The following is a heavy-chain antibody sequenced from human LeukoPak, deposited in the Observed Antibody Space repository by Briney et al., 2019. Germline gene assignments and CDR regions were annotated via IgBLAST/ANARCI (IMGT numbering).Heavy chain of an antibody. D-gene: IGHD2-15*01. J-gene: IGHJ4*02. CDR3: ARVPSGGPFDY. V-gene: IGHV1-18*01. Sequence: ASVKVSCKASGYSFTSYGISWVRQAPGQGLEWMGWISAYNGNTNYAQRLQGRVSMTTDTSTSTAYMELRSLTSDDTAVYYCARVPSGGPFDYWGQGTLVTVSS. CDR2: ISAYNGNT. CDR1: GYSFTSYG.